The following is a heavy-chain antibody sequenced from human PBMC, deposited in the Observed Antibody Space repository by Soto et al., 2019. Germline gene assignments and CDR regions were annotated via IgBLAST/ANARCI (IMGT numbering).Heavy chain of an antibody. CDR2: LNSDGSSR. Sequence: EVQLVESGGALVQPGGSLRLSCAASGFTFTSHWMHWVRQAPGKGLVWVSRLNSDGSSRYYGDSMKGRFTISRDNANNTVYLQMNSLRDEDTAVYYCARGIKNKYGMDVWGQGTTVTVSS. J-gene: IGHJ6*02. CDR3: ARGIKNKYGMDV. V-gene: IGHV3-74*01. CDR1: GFTFTSHW. D-gene: IGHD3-16*01.